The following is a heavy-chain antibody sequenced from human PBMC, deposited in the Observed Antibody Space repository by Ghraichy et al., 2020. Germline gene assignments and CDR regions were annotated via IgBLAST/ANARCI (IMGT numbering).Heavy chain of an antibody. Sequence: GVLILSCEGSGFSFSDYSMIWVRLTPRKALEWVSYITGSSITIFYTDSVKGRFTISRDNAKNSLYLQMNSLRAEDTAVYYCARLPLPRRAAVGDWYFDRWGRGTLVTVAS. CDR1: GFSFSDYS. CDR2: ITGSSITI. D-gene: IGHD6-13*01. V-gene: IGHV3-48*01. CDR3: ARLPLPRRAAVGDWYFDR. J-gene: IGHJ2*01.